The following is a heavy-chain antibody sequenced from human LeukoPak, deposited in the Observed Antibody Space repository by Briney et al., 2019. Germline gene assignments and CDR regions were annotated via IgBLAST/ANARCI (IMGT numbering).Heavy chain of an antibody. CDR2: INPSGGST. CDR1: GYTFTSYY. Sequence: ASVKVSCKASGYTFTSYYMHWVRQAPGQGLEWMGIINPSGGSTSYAQKFQGRVTMTRDMSTSTVYMELSSLRSEDTAVYYCARDRSPGIAAAEPDYWGQGTLVTVSS. J-gene: IGHJ4*02. CDR3: ARDRSPGIAAAEPDY. V-gene: IGHV1-46*01. D-gene: IGHD6-13*01.